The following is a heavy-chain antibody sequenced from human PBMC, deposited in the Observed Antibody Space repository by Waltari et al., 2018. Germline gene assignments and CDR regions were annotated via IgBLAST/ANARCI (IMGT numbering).Heavy chain of an antibody. Sequence: EVQLLESGGGLVQPGGSLRLSCAASGFTFSSYDMSWVRQAPGKGLEWGSAISGRGGSTYYADSVKGRFTISRDKSKTTLYLQMNSLRAEDTAVDYCAKGDSSSWYYYYGMDVWGQGTTVTVSS. CDR1: GFTFSSYD. CDR2: ISGRGGST. D-gene: IGHD6-13*01. J-gene: IGHJ6*02. CDR3: AKGDSSSWYYYYGMDV. V-gene: IGHV3-23*01.